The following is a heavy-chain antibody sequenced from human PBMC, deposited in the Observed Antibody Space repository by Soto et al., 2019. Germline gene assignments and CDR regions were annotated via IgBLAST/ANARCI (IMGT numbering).Heavy chain of an antibody. D-gene: IGHD2-15*01. V-gene: IGHV3-30*04. CDR2: ISYDGSNK. Sequence: QVQLVESGGGVVQPGRSLRLSCAASGFTFSTYAMHWVLQAPGKGLEWVAVISYDGSNKHYADSVKGRFTISRNNSKNTLYLQLNSLRAEDTAVYYCARPPVIDIVVPPDYWCQRSLVTVSS. J-gene: IGHJ4*02. CDR3: ARPPVIDIVVPPDY. CDR1: GFTFSTYA.